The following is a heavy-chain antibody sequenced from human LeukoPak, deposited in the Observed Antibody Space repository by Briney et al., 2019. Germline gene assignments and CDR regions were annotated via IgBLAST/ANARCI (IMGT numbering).Heavy chain of an antibody. CDR2: IYPGDSDT. Sequence: GESLKISCKGSGYSFTSYWIGWVRQMPGKGLEWMGIIYPGDSDTRYSPSLQGQVTISADKSISTAYLQWSSLKASDTAMYYCARRMAAAGTGYYFDYWGQGTLVTVSS. J-gene: IGHJ4*02. CDR1: GYSFTSYW. V-gene: IGHV5-51*01. CDR3: ARRMAAAGTGYYFDY. D-gene: IGHD6-13*01.